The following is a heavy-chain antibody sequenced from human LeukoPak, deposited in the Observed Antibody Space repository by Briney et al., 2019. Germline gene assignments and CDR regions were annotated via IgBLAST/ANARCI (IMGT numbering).Heavy chain of an antibody. CDR3: AKVGGIDVVVSAAIGDAFDI. CDR2: ISGSGGGT. CDR1: GFTFSNYA. V-gene: IGHV3-23*01. Sequence: GGSLRLSCAASGFTFSNYAMSWVRQAPGKGLEWVSAISGSGGGTYYADSVKGRFTISRDNSKNTLYLQMNSLRADDTAVYYCAKVGGIDVVVSAAIGDAFDIWGQGTMVTVSS. D-gene: IGHD2-2*02. J-gene: IGHJ3*02.